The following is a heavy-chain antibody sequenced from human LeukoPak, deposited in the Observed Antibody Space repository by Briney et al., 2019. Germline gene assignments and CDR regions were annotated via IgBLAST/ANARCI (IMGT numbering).Heavy chain of an antibody. CDR1: GFTFSGYW. J-gene: IGHJ4*02. Sequence: PGGSLRLSCAASGFTFSGYWMHWARQAPGKGLVWVSLINHDGSFTAYTDSVKGRFTISRDNANKSLYLQMNSLRAEDTAVYYCAREIVTSTSFDSWGQGTLVTVSS. CDR2: INHDGSFT. CDR3: AREIVTSTSFDS. D-gene: IGHD5-12*01. V-gene: IGHV3-74*01.